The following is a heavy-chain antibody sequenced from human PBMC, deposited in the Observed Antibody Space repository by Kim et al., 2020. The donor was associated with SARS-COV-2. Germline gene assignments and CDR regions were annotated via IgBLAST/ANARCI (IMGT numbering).Heavy chain of an antibody. CDR3: ARGIVGAIGDSY. V-gene: IGHV4-61*01. CDR2: IYYSGST. CDR1: GGSVSSGSYY. Sequence: SETLSLTCTVSGGSVSSGSYYWSWIRQPPGKGLEWIGYIYYSGSTNYNPSLKSRVTISVDTSKNQFSLKLSSVTAADTAVYYCARGIVGAIGDSYWGQGTLVTVSS. D-gene: IGHD1-26*01. J-gene: IGHJ4*02.